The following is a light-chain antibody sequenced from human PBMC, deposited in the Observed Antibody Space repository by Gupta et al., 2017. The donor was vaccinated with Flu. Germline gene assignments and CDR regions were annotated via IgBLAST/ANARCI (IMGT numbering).Light chain of an antibody. CDR3: QGGDSSNEV. J-gene: IGLJ2*01. Sequence: ALGKTSSITSGGNNIENRNGHWDQQEPGQAPVLVIYRDSSRPAGIPGRFSGSNSGNTATLTIRGAQAGDEADDYCQGGDSSNEVFGGGTKLTVL. V-gene: IGLV3-9*01. CDR2: RDS. CDR1: NIENRN.